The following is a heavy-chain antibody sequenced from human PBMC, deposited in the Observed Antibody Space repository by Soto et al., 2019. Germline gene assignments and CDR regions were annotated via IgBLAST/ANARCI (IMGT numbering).Heavy chain of an antibody. CDR1: GYTFTSYY. V-gene: IGHV1-46*01. D-gene: IGHD6-6*01. J-gene: IGHJ4*02. CDR2: INPSGGST. Sequence: GASVKVSCKASGYTFTSYYMHWVRQAPGQGLEWMGIINPSGGSTSYAQKFQGRVTMTRDTSTSTVYMELSSLRSEDTAVYYCARDQAHSIAARPGYYFDYWGQGTLVTVSS. CDR3: ARDQAHSIAARPGYYFDY.